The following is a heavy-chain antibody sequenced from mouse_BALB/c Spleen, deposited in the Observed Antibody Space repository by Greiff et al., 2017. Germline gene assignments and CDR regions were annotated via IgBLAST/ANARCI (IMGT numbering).Heavy chain of an antibody. CDR2: ISYDGSN. J-gene: IGHJ3*01. Sequence: EVQRVESGPGLVKPSQSLSLTCSVTGYSITSGYYWNWIRQFPGNKLEWMGYISYDGSNNYNPSLKNRISITRDTSKNQFFLKLNSVTTEDTATYYCAFRFITTAGFAYWGQGTLVTVSA. V-gene: IGHV3-6*02. D-gene: IGHD1-2*01. CDR3: AFRFITTAGFAY. CDR1: GYSITSGYY.